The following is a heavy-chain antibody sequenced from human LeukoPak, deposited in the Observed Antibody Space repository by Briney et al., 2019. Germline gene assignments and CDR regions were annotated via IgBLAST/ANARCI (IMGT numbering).Heavy chain of an antibody. Sequence: GGSLRLSCAASGFDFSIYGMNWVRQAPGKGLEWVSSINSRGNYIYYSDSLKGRFTISRDNARSSLYLQMSSLRAEDTAVYYCARFTGGSYPLDYWGQGTLVTVSS. CDR3: ARFTGGSYPLDY. CDR1: GFDFSIYG. CDR2: INSRGNYI. J-gene: IGHJ4*02. V-gene: IGHV3-21*01. D-gene: IGHD1-26*01.